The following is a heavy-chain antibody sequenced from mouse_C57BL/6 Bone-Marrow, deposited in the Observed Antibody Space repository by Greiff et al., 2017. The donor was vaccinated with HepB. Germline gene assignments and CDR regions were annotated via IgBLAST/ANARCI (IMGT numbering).Heavy chain of an antibody. D-gene: IGHD2-1*01. CDR3: ARYAPIYYGNFYYFDY. J-gene: IGHJ2*01. CDR2: IYPRSGNT. V-gene: IGHV1-81*01. CDR1: GYTFTSYG. Sequence: VQLQQSGAELARPGASVKLSCKASGYTFTSYGISWVKQRTGQGLEWIGEIYPRSGNTYYNEKFKGKATLTADKSSSTAYMELRSLTSEDSAVYFCARYAPIYYGNFYYFDYWGQGTTLTVSS.